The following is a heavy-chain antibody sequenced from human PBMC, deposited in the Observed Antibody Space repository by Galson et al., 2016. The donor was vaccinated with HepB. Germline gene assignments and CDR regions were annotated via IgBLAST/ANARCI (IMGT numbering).Heavy chain of an antibody. J-gene: IGHJ6*03. Sequence: SVKVSCKASGYSFTNYAIHWVRQAPGQRLEWMGWINGGSGNINYSQKLQGRVTITMDTSASTAYMELSSLKSEDTAVYYCARGFKADYFMDVWGTGTTVTVSS. CDR3: ARGFKADYFMDV. V-gene: IGHV1-3*01. CDR2: INGGSGNI. CDR1: GYSFTNYA.